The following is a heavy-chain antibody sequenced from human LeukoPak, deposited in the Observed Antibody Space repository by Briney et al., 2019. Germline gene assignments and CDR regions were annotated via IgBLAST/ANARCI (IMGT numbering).Heavy chain of an antibody. CDR1: GLTFSSYS. Sequence: PGGSLRLSCAVSGLTFSSYSMNWVRQAPGKGLGWVSYISSSSAAIFYADSVKGRFTISRDNAKNSLYLQMISLRGEDTAVYYCARSRIAAAASYYCDYWGQGTLVTVSS. CDR2: ISSSSAAI. J-gene: IGHJ4*02. D-gene: IGHD6-13*01. V-gene: IGHV3-48*01. CDR3: ARSRIAAAASYYCDY.